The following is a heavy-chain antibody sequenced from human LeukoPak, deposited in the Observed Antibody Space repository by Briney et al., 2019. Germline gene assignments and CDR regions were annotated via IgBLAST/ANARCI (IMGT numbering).Heavy chain of an antibody. CDR1: GYTFTSYG. D-gene: IGHD6-13*01. CDR2: ISAYNGET. V-gene: IGHV1-18*04. CDR3: ARDGSAAGTDTWFDP. J-gene: IGHJ5*02. Sequence: ASVTVSCKGYGYTFTSYGISWVRQAQGEGVEGMGWISAYNGETNYAKKLQGSVAITTDTSTSTAYMELRSPRSHDTAVYYCARDGSAAGTDTWFDPWGQGTLVTVSS.